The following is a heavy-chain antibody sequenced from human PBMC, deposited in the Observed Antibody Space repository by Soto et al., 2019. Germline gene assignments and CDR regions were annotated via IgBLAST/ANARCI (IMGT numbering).Heavy chain of an antibody. Sequence: SQTPSLTCAISGDSVSSNSAAWNWIRQSPSRGLEWLGRTYYRSKWYNDYAVSVKSRITINPDTSKNQFSLQLNSVTPEDTAVYYCAREPPIPYCSGGSCYRYFDYWGQGTLVTVSS. V-gene: IGHV6-1*01. CDR2: TYYRSKWYN. J-gene: IGHJ4*02. CDR3: AREPPIPYCSGGSCYRYFDY. CDR1: GDSVSSNSAA. D-gene: IGHD2-15*01.